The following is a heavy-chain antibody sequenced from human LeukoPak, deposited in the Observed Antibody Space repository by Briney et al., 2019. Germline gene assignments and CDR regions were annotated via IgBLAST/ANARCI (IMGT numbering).Heavy chain of an antibody. CDR1: GYTFTGYY. V-gene: IGHV1-2*02. CDR3: ASRGDSSGYPLTY. CDR2: INPNSGGT. D-gene: IGHD3-22*01. J-gene: IGHJ4*02. Sequence: GASVKVSCKASGYTFTGYYMHWVRQAPGRGLEWMGWINPNSGGTNYAQKFQGRVTMTRDTSISTAYMELSRLRSDDTAVYYCASRGDSSGYPLTYWGQGTLVTVSS.